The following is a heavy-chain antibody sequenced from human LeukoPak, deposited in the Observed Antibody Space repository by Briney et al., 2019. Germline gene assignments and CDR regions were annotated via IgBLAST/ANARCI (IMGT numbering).Heavy chain of an antibody. D-gene: IGHD3-9*01. V-gene: IGHV3-9*01. CDR2: ISWNSGSI. CDR1: GFTFSSYS. Sequence: QPGRSLRLSCAASGFTFSSYSMNWVRQAPGKGLEWVSGISWNSGSIGYADSVKGRFTISRDNAKNSLYLQMNSLRAEDTALYYCAKDIAGEHVLRYFDWLFDYWGQGTLVTVSS. CDR3: AKDIAGEHVLRYFDWLFDY. J-gene: IGHJ4*02.